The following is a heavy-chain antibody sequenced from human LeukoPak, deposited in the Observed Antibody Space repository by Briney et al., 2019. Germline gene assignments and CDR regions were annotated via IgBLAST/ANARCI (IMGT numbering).Heavy chain of an antibody. CDR3: ARSTVRVRKRNDY. D-gene: IGHD2-8*02. CDR1: GYTFSSYD. V-gene: IGHV1-8*01. Sequence: ASVKVSCKASGYTFSSYDIIWVRQASGQGLEWMGWMNPNSGHTGYAQKFQGRVTMTRSTSISTAYMELTSLTSEDSAVYYCARSTVRVRKRNDYWGQGPVVSVS. J-gene: IGHJ4*02. CDR2: MNPNSGHT.